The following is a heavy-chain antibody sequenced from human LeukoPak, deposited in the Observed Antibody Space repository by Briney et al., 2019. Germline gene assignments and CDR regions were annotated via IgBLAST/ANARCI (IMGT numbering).Heavy chain of an antibody. Sequence: ETLSLTCTVSGGSISSYHWSWIRQPPGKGLEWVSSISSSSSYIYYADSVKGRFTISRDNAKNSLYLQMNSLRAEDTAVYYCARDREEGSGSYPFFDYWGQGTLVTVSS. V-gene: IGHV3-21*01. D-gene: IGHD3-10*01. CDR1: GGSISSYH. CDR2: ISSSSSYI. J-gene: IGHJ4*02. CDR3: ARDREEGSGSYPFFDY.